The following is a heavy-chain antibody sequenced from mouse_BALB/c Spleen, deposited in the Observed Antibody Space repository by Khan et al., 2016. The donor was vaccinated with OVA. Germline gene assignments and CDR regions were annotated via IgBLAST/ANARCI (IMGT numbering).Heavy chain of an antibody. V-gene: IGHV1S22*01. CDR1: GYTFTSYW. CDR3: TRWSYWFAY. D-gene: IGHD2-12*01. CDR2: IYHGSGST. J-gene: IGHJ3*01. Sequence: LKQSGSELVRPGASVKLSCKASGYTFTSYWMHWVKQRPGQGLEWIGAIYHGSGSTNYDEKFKSKATLTVDTSSSTAYMQLSSLTSEDSAVYYCTRWSYWFAYCGQGTLVTVSA.